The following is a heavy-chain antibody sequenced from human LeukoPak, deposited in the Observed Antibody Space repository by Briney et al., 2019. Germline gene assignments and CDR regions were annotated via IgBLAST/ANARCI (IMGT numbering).Heavy chain of an antibody. CDR2: IIPILGIA. CDR3: ASSSYDSSGYPGAFDI. CDR1: GGTFSSYA. D-gene: IGHD3-22*01. J-gene: IGHJ3*02. V-gene: IGHV1-69*04. Sequence: SVKVSCKASGGTFSSYAISWVRQAPGQGLEWMGRIIPILGIANYAQKFQGRVTITADKSTSTAYMELSSLRSEDTAVYYCASSSYDSSGYPGAFDIWGQGTMVTASS.